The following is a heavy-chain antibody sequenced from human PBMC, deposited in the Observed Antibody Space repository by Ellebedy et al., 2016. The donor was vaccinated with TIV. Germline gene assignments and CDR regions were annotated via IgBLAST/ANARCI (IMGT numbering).Heavy chain of an antibody. CDR1: GFTFSNYW. V-gene: IGHV3-7*03. Sequence: GESLKISCAASGFTFSNYWMSWVRQAPGKGLEWVANIKQDGSEKYYVDSVKGRFTISRDNSKNTLYLQMNSLRAEDTAVYYCAKFPTPIAARPLFDYWGQGTLVTVSS. CDR2: IKQDGSEK. CDR3: AKFPTPIAARPLFDY. D-gene: IGHD6-6*01. J-gene: IGHJ4*02.